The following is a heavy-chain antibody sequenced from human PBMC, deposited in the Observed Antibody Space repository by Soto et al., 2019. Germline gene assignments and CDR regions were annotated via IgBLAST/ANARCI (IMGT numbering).Heavy chain of an antibody. Sequence: PGGSLRLSCAASGLTFINYAMHWVRQAPGKGLEWVAVIRYDGSHENYADSVKGRFTISRDNSKNTLSLQMSSLRPEDTAVYYCVKRIAVYGMDVWGQGTTVTVSS. D-gene: IGHD6-19*01. V-gene: IGHV3-30*02. CDR1: GLTFINYA. J-gene: IGHJ6*02. CDR3: VKRIAVYGMDV. CDR2: IRYDGSHE.